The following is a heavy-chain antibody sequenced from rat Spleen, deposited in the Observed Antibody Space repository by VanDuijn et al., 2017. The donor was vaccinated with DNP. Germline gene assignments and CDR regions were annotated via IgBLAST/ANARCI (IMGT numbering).Heavy chain of an antibody. CDR3: VKNGDYGYKDSFAY. Sequence: QVQLKESGPGLVQPSQTLSLTCTVSGFSLTSYSVHWIRQLSGKSLEWMGRTWSNGDTSYNSALTSRLSISRDTSKNQVFLKMHSLQTEDTGTYYCVKNGDYGYKDSFAYWGQGTLVTVSS. V-gene: IGHV2S18*01. CDR2: TWSNGDT. D-gene: IGHD1-9*01. CDR1: GFSLTSYS. J-gene: IGHJ3*01.